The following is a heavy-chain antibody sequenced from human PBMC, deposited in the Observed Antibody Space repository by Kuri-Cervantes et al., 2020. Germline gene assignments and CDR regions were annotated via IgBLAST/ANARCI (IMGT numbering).Heavy chain of an antibody. D-gene: IGHD3-10*01. CDR3: ARDGSIWFGDLSTYDS. Sequence: GESLKISCAASGFTFDDYGMSWVRQAPGKGLVWVSRINSDGSSTSYADSVKGRFTISRDNSKNSLHLHMSGLRVDDTAKYYCARDGSIWFGDLSTYDSWGQGVLVTVSS. CDR1: GFTFDDYG. CDR2: INSDGSST. V-gene: IGHV3-20*04. J-gene: IGHJ4*02.